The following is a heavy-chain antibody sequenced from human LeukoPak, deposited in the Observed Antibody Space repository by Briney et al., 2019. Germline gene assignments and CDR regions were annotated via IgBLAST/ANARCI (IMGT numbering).Heavy chain of an antibody. D-gene: IGHD2-21*01. J-gene: IGHJ6*03. Sequence: SVKVSCKAPGGTFSSYAITWVRQAPGQGLEWMGGIIPIFGTANYAQKFQGRGTITADESTSTAYMELSSLRSEDTAVYYCARVPGGAARYYYYYMDVWGKGTTVTVSS. CDR2: IIPIFGTA. CDR1: GGTFSSYA. V-gene: IGHV1-69*13. CDR3: ARVPGGAARYYYYYMDV.